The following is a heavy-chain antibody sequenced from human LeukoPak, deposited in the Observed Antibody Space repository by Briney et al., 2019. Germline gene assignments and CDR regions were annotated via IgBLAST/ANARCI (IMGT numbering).Heavy chain of an antibody. D-gene: IGHD3-10*01. J-gene: IGHJ3*02. V-gene: IGHV5-51*03. Sequence: KPGESLKISCKGSGYRFTSDWIGWVRQMPGKGLEWMGIIYPGDSDTRYSPSFQGQVTISADKSISTAYLQWSSLKASDTAMYYCARKYGSGNQAFDIWGPGTMVTVSS. CDR2: IYPGDSDT. CDR3: ARKYGSGNQAFDI. CDR1: GYRFTSDW.